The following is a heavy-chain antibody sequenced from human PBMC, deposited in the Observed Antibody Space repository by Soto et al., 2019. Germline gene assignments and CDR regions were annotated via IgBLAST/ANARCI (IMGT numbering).Heavy chain of an antibody. J-gene: IGHJ6*02. Sequence: QVQLQESGPGLVKPSETLSLTCTVSGGSISSYYWSWIRQPAGKGLEWIGRIYTSGSTNYNPSLKSRVTMSVDTSKNQFSLKLSSVTAADTVVYYCARESSSSSYYYYYYGMDVWGQGTTVTVSS. CDR2: IYTSGST. CDR3: ARESSSSSYYYYYYGMDV. CDR1: GGSISSYY. V-gene: IGHV4-4*07. D-gene: IGHD6-6*01.